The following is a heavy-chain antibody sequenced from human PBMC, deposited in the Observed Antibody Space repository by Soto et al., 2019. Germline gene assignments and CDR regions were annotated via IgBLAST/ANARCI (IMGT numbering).Heavy chain of an antibody. CDR1: GFTFSSYS. CDR2: ISSSSSYI. V-gene: IGHV3-21*01. D-gene: IGHD6-19*01. J-gene: IGHJ5*02. CDR3: ARDRIAVADP. Sequence: GGSLRLSCAASGFTFSSYSMNWVRQAPGKGLEWVSSISSSSSYIYYADSVKGRFTISRDNAKNSLYLQMNGLRAEDTAVYYCARDRIAVADPWGQGTLVTVSS.